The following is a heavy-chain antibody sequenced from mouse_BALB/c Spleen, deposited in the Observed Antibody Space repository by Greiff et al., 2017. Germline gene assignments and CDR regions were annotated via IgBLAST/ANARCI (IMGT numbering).Heavy chain of an antibody. CDR3: ATYYYGSPMDY. CDR2: INPSTGYT. V-gene: IGHV1-7*01. Sequence: QVQLQQSGAELAKPGASVKMSCKASGYTFTSYWMHWVKQRPGQGLEWIGYINPSTGYTEYNQKFKDKATLTADKSSSTAYMQLSSLTSEDSAVYYCATYYYGSPMDYWGQGTSVTVSS. CDR1: GYTFTSYW. J-gene: IGHJ4*01. D-gene: IGHD1-1*01.